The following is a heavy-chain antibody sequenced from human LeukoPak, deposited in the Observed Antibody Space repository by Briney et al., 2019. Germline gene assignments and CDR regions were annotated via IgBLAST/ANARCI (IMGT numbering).Heavy chain of an antibody. CDR2: IYYSGST. V-gene: IGHV4-59*08. CDR1: GGSISSYY. CDR3: ARHEPTGGYYFDY. Sequence: KSSETLSLNCTVSGGSISSYYWSWIRQPPGKGLEWIGYIYYSGSTNYNPSLKSRVTISVDTSKNQFSLKLSSVTAADTAVYYCARHEPTGGYYFDYWGQGTLVTVSS. D-gene: IGHD3-3*01. J-gene: IGHJ4*02.